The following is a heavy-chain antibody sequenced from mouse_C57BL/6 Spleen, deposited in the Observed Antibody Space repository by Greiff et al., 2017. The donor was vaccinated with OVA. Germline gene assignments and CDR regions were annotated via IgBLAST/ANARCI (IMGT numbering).Heavy chain of an antibody. CDR1: GYTFTDYN. CDR2: INPNNGGT. CDR3: ARGGGSSLDY. V-gene: IGHV1-22*01. J-gene: IGHJ2*01. Sequence: VQLKESGPELVKPGASVKMSCKASGYTFTDYNMHWVKQSHGKSLEWIGYINPNNGGTSYNQKFKGKATLTVNKSSSTAYMELRSLTSEDSAVYYCARGGGSSLDYWGQGTTLTVSS. D-gene: IGHD1-1*01.